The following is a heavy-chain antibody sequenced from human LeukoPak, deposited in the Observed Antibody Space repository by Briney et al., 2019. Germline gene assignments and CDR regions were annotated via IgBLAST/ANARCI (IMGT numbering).Heavy chain of an antibody. V-gene: IGHV7-4-1*02. D-gene: IGHD5-24*01. J-gene: IGHJ3*02. Sequence: ASVKVSCKASGYTFISYAMNWVRQAPGQGLEWMGWINTNTGNPTYAQGFTGRFVFSLDTSVSTTYLQISRLKAEDTAVYYCARGWVTRDDDTFDIWGQGTMVTVSS. CDR3: ARGWVTRDDDTFDI. CDR1: GYTFISYA. CDR2: INTNTGNP.